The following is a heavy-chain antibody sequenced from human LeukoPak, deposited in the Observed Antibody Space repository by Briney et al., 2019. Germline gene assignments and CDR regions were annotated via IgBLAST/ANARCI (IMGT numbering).Heavy chain of an antibody. V-gene: IGHV1-8*01. CDR1: GYTFTSYD. D-gene: IGHD3-16*02. CDR2: MNPNSGNT. Sequence: ASVKVSCKASGYTFTSYDINWVRQATGQGLEWMVWMNPNSGNTGYAQKFQGRVTMTRNTSISTAYMELSSLRSEDTAVYYCARGPHYDYVWGSYRPNWFDPWGQGTLVTVSS. CDR3: ARGPHYDYVWGSYRPNWFDP. J-gene: IGHJ5*02.